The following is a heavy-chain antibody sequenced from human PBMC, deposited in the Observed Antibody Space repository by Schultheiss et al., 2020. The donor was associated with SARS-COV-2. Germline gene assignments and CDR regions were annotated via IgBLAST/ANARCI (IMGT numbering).Heavy chain of an antibody. CDR1: GFTFSNAW. CDR2: ISSSSSYI. V-gene: IGHV3-21*01. Sequence: GESLKISCAASGFTFSNAWMSWVRQAPGKGLEWVSSISSSSSYIYYADSVKGRFTISRDNAKNSLYLQMNSLRAEDTAVYYCARMYYYDSSGYLDYWGQGTLVTVSS. D-gene: IGHD3-22*01. CDR3: ARMYYYDSSGYLDY. J-gene: IGHJ4*02.